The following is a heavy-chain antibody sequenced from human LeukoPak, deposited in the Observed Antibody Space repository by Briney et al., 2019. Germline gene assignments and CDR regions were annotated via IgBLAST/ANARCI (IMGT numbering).Heavy chain of an antibody. V-gene: IGHV3-43*01. CDR3: AKDLGGTGWGYYFDY. CDR1: GFKFEEYT. J-gene: IGHJ4*02. CDR2: ITWDGGSE. D-gene: IGHD6-19*01. Sequence: GGSLRLSCEASGFKFEEYTMSWIRQAPGKGLEWVSLITWDGGSEIYADSVKGRFTTSRDNSKKSLFLQMGSLRTEDTAFYYCAKDLGGTGWGYYFDYWGQGTLVTVSS.